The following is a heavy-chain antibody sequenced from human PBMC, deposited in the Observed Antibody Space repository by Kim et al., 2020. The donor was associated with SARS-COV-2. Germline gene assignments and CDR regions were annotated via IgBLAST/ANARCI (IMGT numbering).Heavy chain of an antibody. Sequence: PSLKSRVTISVATSKTQFSLKLSSVTAADTAVYYCARGSPGIAAAVPIYWGQGTLVTVSS. CDR3: ARGSPGIAAAVPIY. V-gene: IGHV4-34*01. D-gene: IGHD6-13*01. J-gene: IGHJ4*02.